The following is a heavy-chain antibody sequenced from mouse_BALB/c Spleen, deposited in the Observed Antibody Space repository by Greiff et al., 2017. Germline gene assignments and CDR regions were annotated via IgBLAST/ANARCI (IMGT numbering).Heavy chain of an antibody. Sequence: EVKLVESGGGLVKPGGSLKLSCAASGFTFSSYAMSWVRQTPEKRLEWVASISSGGSTYYPDRVKGRFTISRDNARNILYLQMSSLRSEDTAMYYGARGRGGSSGGYFDVWGAGTTVTVSS. D-gene: IGHD1-1*01. J-gene: IGHJ1*01. V-gene: IGHV5-6-5*01. CDR2: ISSGGST. CDR3: ARGRGGSSGGYFDV. CDR1: GFTFSSYA.